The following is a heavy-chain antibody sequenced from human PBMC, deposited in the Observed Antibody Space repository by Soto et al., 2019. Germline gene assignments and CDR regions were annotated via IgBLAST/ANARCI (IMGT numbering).Heavy chain of an antibody. CDR3: AKEDGSGTSPYYYYYMDV. D-gene: IGHD3-10*01. V-gene: IGHV3-23*01. J-gene: IGHJ6*03. CDR2: ISGSGGST. Sequence: EVQLLESGGGLVQPGGSLRLSCAASGFTFSSYAMSWVRQAPGKGLEWVSAISGSGGSTYYADSVKGRFTISRDNSKNTLYLQMTSLRAEDTAGYYCAKEDGSGTSPYYYYYMDVWGKGTTVTVSS. CDR1: GFTFSSYA.